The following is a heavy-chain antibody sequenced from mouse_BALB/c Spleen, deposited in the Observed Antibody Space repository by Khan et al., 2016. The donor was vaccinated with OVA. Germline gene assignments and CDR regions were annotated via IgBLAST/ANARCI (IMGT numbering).Heavy chain of an antibody. CDR2: IYPSDSYI. CDR3: TREGGDGSSFAY. D-gene: IGHD2-3*01. J-gene: IGHJ3*01. V-gene: IGHV1-69*02. CDR1: GYTFTNSW. Sequence: VQLQQPGTELVRPGASVKLSCKASGYTFTNSWINWVKQRPGQGLEWIGNIYPSDSYINYNPNFRDKATLTVDNSTTTAYMHLSSPTSEDSAVYYCTREGGDGSSFAYWGQGTLVTVSA.